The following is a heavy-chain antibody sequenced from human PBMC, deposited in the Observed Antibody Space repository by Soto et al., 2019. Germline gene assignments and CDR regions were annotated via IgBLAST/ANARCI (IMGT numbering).Heavy chain of an antibody. Sequence: GGSLRLSCAASGFTFSSYSMNWVRQAPGKGLEWVSYISSSSSTIYYAETVKGRFTISRDNAKNSLYLQMNSLRDEDTAVYYCARTITIDYYMDVWGKGTTVTVSS. CDR3: ARTITIDYYMDV. J-gene: IGHJ6*03. CDR2: ISSSSSTI. CDR1: GFTFSSYS. V-gene: IGHV3-48*02. D-gene: IGHD3-3*01.